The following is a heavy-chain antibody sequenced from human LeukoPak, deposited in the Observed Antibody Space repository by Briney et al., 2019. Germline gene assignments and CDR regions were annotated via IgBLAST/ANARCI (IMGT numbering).Heavy chain of an antibody. V-gene: IGHV4-34*01. J-gene: IGHJ4*02. Sequence: SETPSLTCAVYGGSFSGYYWSWIRQPPGKGLEWIGEINHSGSTNYNPSLKSRVTISVDTSKNQFSLKLSSVTAADTAVYYCARLRPYYYGSGSTGWGQGTLVTVSS. CDR2: INHSGST. CDR1: GGSFSGYY. D-gene: IGHD3-10*01. CDR3: ARLRPYYYGSGSTG.